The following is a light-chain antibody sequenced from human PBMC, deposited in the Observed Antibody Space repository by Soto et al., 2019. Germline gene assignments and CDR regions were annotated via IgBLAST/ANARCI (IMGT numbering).Light chain of an antibody. CDR2: RNN. Sequence: QAVVTQEPSLTVSPGQRVTISCSGSSSNIGSNYVYWYQQLPGTAPKLLIYRNNQRPSGVPDRFSGSKSGTSASLAISGLRSEDEADYYCAAWDDSLSGHVVFGGGTKVTVL. V-gene: IGLV1-47*01. J-gene: IGLJ2*01. CDR3: AAWDDSLSGHVV. CDR1: SSNIGSNY.